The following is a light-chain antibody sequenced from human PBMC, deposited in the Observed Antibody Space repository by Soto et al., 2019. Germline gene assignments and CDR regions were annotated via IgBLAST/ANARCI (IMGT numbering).Light chain of an antibody. CDR1: QSISSDY. Sequence: EIVLTQSPGTLSLSPGERATLSCRASQSISSDYLAWYQQKPGQAPRLLIYGASSRATGIPDRFSGSASGTDFTLTISRMEPEDFAVYYCQQYGSSPMCTFGQGTKLEIK. V-gene: IGKV3-20*01. J-gene: IGKJ2*02. CDR2: GAS. CDR3: QQYGSSPMCT.